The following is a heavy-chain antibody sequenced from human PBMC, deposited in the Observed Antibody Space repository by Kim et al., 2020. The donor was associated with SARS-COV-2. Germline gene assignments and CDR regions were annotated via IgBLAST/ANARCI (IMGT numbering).Heavy chain of an antibody. CDR2: INPNSGGT. J-gene: IGHJ4*02. CDR3: AREVWCNDSSGENCDY. D-gene: IGHD3-22*01. Sequence: ASVKVSCKASGYTFTGYYMHWVRQAPGQGLEWMGRINPNSGGTNYAQKFQGRVTMTRDTSISTAYMELSRLRSDDTAVYYCAREVWCNDSSGENCDYWGQGTLVTVSS. V-gene: IGHV1-2*06. CDR1: GYTFTGYY.